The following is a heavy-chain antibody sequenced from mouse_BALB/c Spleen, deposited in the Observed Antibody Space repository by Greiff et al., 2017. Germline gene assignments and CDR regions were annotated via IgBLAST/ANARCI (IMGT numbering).Heavy chain of an antibody. V-gene: IGHV5-6-3*01. CDR1: GFTFSSYG. Sequence: EVKLQESGGGLVQPGGSLKLSCAASGFTFSSYGMSWVRQTPDKRLELVATINSNGGSTYYPDSVKGRFTISRDNAKNTLYLQMSSLKSEDTAMYYCARDGYYGFAYWGQGTLVTVSA. CDR3: ARDGYYGFAY. J-gene: IGHJ3*01. D-gene: IGHD2-3*01. CDR2: INSNGGST.